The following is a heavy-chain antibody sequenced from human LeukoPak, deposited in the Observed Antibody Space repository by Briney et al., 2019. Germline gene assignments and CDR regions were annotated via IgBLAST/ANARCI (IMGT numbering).Heavy chain of an antibody. Sequence: SETLSLTCAVYGGSFSDYWWTWIRQSPGKGLEWIGEVNHSGRTNYNPSLKSRVSMSVDRSKKQFSLKLTSVTAADTAVYYCSSLEVSSSWRYWGQGTLVTVSS. CDR3: SSLEVSSSWRY. J-gene: IGHJ4*02. CDR2: VNHSGRT. V-gene: IGHV4-34*10. CDR1: GGSFSDYW. D-gene: IGHD6-13*01.